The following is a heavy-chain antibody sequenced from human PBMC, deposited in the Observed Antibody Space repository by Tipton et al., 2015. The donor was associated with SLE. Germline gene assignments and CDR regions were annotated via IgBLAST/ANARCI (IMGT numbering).Heavy chain of an antibody. D-gene: IGHD5-24*01. CDR1: GGSINVYY. Sequence: TLSLTCSVSGGSINVYYWSWIRQPAGKGLEWIGRVSISGNTNYNPSLKSRVTMSLDTSKNQLSLELTSVTAADTAVYYCAREALYLSTIPDAFHFWGQGTSVTVSS. CDR3: AREALYLSTIPDAFHF. V-gene: IGHV4-4*07. J-gene: IGHJ3*01. CDR2: VSISGNT.